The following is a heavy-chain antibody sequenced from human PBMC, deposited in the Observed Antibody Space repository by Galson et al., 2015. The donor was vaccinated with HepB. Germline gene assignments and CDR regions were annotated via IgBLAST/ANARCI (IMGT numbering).Heavy chain of an antibody. D-gene: IGHD2-2*01. V-gene: IGHV1-18*01. J-gene: IGHJ6*03. Sequence: SVKVSCKASGYTFTSYGISWVRQAPGQGLEWMGWISAYNGNTNYAQKLQGRVTMTTDTSTSTAYMELRSLRSDDTAVYYCARDNMGDIVVVPAATNYYYYMDVWGKGTTVTVSS. CDR3: ARDNMGDIVVVPAATNYYYYMDV. CDR1: GYTFTSYG. CDR2: ISAYNGNT.